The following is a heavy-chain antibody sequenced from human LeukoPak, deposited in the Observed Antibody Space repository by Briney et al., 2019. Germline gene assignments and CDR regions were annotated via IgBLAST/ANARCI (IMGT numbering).Heavy chain of an antibody. Sequence: SETLSLTCSVSGGSIGSSSYYCGWIRQPPGKGLEWIGSIYDSGSTYYNPPLKSRVTISVDTSKNQFSLKLSSVTAADTAVYYCARKDTAMVSDDYWGQGTLVTVSS. CDR3: ARKDTAMVSDDY. CDR1: GGSIGSSSYY. CDR2: IYDSGST. V-gene: IGHV4-39*07. J-gene: IGHJ4*02. D-gene: IGHD5-18*01.